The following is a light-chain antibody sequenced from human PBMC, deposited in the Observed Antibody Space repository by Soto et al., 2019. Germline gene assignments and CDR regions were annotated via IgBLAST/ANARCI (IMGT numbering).Light chain of an antibody. CDR3: CSYVGSYILV. Sequence: QSALTQPRSVSGSPGQSVTISCTGTSSDVGGYNYVSWYQQHPGKAPKLIIYDLSKRPSGVPDRFSGSKSGSTASLTISGLQAEDEADYYCCSYVGSYILVFGGGTKLTVL. CDR1: SSDVGGYNY. V-gene: IGLV2-11*01. J-gene: IGLJ3*02. CDR2: DLS.